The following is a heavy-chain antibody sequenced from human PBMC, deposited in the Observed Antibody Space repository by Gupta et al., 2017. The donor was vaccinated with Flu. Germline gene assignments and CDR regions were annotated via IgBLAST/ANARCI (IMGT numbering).Heavy chain of an antibody. CDR1: GFTFSSYA. CDR3: AKDVNPDIAAAVPPSGAFDI. Sequence: EVQLLESGGGLVQPGGSLRLSCAASGFTFSSYAMSWVRQAPGKGLEWVSAISGSGGSTYYADSVKGRFTISRDNSKNTLYLQMNSLRAEDTAVYYCAKDVNPDIAAAVPPSGAFDIWGQGTMVTVSS. J-gene: IGHJ3*02. D-gene: IGHD6-13*01. CDR2: ISGSGGST. V-gene: IGHV3-23*01.